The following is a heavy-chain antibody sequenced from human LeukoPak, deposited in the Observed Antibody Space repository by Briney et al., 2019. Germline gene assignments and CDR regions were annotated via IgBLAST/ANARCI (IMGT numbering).Heavy chain of an antibody. CDR2: IRNSTSTI. CDR1: GFSFNDYY. Sequence: PGGSLRLSCVASGFSFNDYYMSWIRQAPGKGLEWISCIRNSTSTIDYADSVKGRFTISRDNAKNSLYLQMNSLRVEDTAVYYWARGRLLGSIFDYWGQGTLVTVSS. V-gene: IGHV3-11*01. D-gene: IGHD5-12*01. J-gene: IGHJ4*02. CDR3: ARGRLLGSIFDY.